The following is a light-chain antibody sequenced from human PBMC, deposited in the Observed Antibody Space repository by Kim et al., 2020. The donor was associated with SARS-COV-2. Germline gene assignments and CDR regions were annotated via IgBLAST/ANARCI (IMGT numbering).Light chain of an antibody. V-gene: IGLV6-57*02. Sequence: KTVTISSTGSSSSIASNYLQGYQQRPCSAPPTVIYEDNQRPSGVPDRFSGSIDSSSNSASLTISGLKTEDEADYYWQSYDSSNHWVFGGGTKLTVL. CDR2: EDN. CDR1: SSSIASNY. CDR3: QSYDSSNHWV. J-gene: IGLJ3*02.